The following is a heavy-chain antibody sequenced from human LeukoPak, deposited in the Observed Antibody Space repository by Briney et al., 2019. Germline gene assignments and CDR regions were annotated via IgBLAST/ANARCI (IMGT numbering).Heavy chain of an antibody. CDR1: GFTFSSYS. J-gene: IGHJ3*02. CDR2: ISSSSSYI. Sequence: GGSLRLSCAASGFTFSSYSMNWVRQAPGKGLEWVSSISSSSSYIYYADSVTGRFTISRDNAKNSLYLQMNSLRAEDTAVYYCARDPLLLWFGELFKGSDAFDIWGQGTMVTVSS. CDR3: ARDPLLLWFGELFKGSDAFDI. V-gene: IGHV3-21*01. D-gene: IGHD3-10*01.